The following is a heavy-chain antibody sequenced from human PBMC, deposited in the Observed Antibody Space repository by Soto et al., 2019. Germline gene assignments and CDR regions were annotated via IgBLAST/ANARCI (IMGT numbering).Heavy chain of an antibody. CDR3: VEGWNDF. Sequence: EVQVVESGGDLVKPGGSLRLSCVTSGFMFSSAWMNWVRQAPGKGLEWVGRMKSKRDGGARDYAEPVKGRFSISRDDSKNTVFLQMNSMRAEDTAVYYCVEGWNDFWGQGTLVTVSS. CDR2: MKSKRDGGAR. D-gene: IGHD1-1*01. J-gene: IGHJ4*02. V-gene: IGHV3-15*01. CDR1: GFMFSSAW.